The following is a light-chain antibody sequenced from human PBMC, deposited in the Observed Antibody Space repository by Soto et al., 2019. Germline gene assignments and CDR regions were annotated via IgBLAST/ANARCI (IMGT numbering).Light chain of an antibody. CDR3: QHTHNTPWT. Sequence: DIQVTQSPSSLSASVGDRVTITCRASQMINNYLSWYQQKPGEAPKLLIYAASSLQGGVPSRFSGSGSETDFTLTTSNLQPEDFATYYCQHTHNTPWTFGQGTRWIS. CDR1: QMINNY. V-gene: IGKV1-39*01. CDR2: AAS. J-gene: IGKJ1*01.